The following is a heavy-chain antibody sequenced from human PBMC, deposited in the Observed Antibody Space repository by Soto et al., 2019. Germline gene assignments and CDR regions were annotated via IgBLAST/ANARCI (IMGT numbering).Heavy chain of an antibody. CDR3: AREPPVLRGYYGMDV. CDR1: SYTFTSYY. CDR2: INPSGGST. Sequence: VSVKVSCKASSYTFTSYYLHCARQAPGQGLEWMGIINPSGGSTSYAQKFQGRVTITADESTSTAYMELSSLRSEDTAVYYCAREPPVLRGYYGMDVWGQGTTVTVSS. J-gene: IGHJ6*02. V-gene: IGHV1-46*01.